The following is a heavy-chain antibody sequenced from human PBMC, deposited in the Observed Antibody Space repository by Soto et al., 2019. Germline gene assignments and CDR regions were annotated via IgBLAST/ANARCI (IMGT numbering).Heavy chain of an antibody. CDR3: ARGSGPNDAFDI. J-gene: IGHJ3*02. D-gene: IGHD2-15*01. V-gene: IGHV4-61*01. CDR1: GGSVSSGSYY. Sequence: QVQLQESGPGLVKPSETLSLTCTVSGGSVSSGSYYWSWIRQPPGKGLEWIGYIYYGGSTNYNPSLKSRVTISVDTSKNQFPLKLSSVTAADTAVYYCARGSGPNDAFDIWGQGTMVTVSS. CDR2: IYYGGST.